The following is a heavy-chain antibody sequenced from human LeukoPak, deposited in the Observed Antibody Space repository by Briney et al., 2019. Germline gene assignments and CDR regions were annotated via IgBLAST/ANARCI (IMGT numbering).Heavy chain of an antibody. CDR2: IIPIFKAV. CDR3: ARGLRYSGYDPHPPFGY. Sequence: ASVKVSCKASGGTFSNYAISWVRQAPGQGLEWVGGIIPIFKAVDYAQKFQDRVTISTDGSTTIVYMELRSLRSEDTAVYYCARGLRYSGYDPHPPFGYWGQGTLVTVSS. CDR1: GGTFSNYA. D-gene: IGHD5-12*01. V-gene: IGHV1-69*05. J-gene: IGHJ4*02.